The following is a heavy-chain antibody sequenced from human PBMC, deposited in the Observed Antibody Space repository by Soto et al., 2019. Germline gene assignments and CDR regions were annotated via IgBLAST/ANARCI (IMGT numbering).Heavy chain of an antibody. D-gene: IGHD5-12*01. J-gene: IGHJ4*02. CDR2: ISSSSSYI. V-gene: IGHV3-21*01. Sequence: EVQLVESGGGLVKPGGSLRLSCAASGFTFSSYSMNWVRQAPGKGLEWVSSISSSSSYIYYADSVKGRFTISRDNAKNSLYLQMNSLRAEDTAVYYCASEGSGYDYDYWGQGTLVTVSS. CDR1: GFTFSSYS. CDR3: ASEGSGYDYDY.